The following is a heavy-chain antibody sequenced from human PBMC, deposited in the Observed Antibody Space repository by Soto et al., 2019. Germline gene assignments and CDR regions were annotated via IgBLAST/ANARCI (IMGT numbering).Heavy chain of an antibody. Sequence: QVQLVQSGAEVKKPGSSVKVSCKASGGTFSSYAISWVRQAPGQGLEWMGGIIPIFGTANYAQKFQGRVRITXXEXMXXAYMELSRLRSEDTAVYYCASSGRSPLNYYYGMDVWGQGTTVTVSS. J-gene: IGHJ6*02. CDR1: GGTFSSYA. CDR2: IIPIFGTA. V-gene: IGHV1-69*05. D-gene: IGHD6-19*01. CDR3: ASSGRSPLNYYYGMDV.